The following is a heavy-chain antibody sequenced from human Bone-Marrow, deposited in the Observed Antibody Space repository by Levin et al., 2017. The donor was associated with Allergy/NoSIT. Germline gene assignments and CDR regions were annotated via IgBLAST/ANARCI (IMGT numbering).Heavy chain of an antibody. D-gene: IGHD4-17*01. Sequence: GGSLRLSCAASGFTFSSYVMSWVRQAPGKGLEWVSALSGSGRSTYYADSVKGRFTISRDNSKNTLYLQVNSLRAEDTAVYYCAKVNYGDSDYYYYYYMDVWGKGTTVTVSS. CDR1: GFTFSSYV. CDR3: AKVNYGDSDYYYYYYMDV. V-gene: IGHV3-23*01. CDR2: LSGSGRST. J-gene: IGHJ6*03.